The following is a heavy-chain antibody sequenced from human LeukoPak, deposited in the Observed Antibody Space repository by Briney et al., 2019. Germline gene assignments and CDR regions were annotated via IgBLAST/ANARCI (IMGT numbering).Heavy chain of an antibody. CDR3: ARDGCSSTSCSQFQH. Sequence: GGSLRLSCAASGFTFSSYAMHWVRQAPGKGLEWVAVISYDGSNKYYADSVKGRFTISRDNSKNTLYLQMNSLRAEDTAVYYCARDGCSSTSCSQFQHWARAPWSPSPQ. CDR2: ISYDGSNK. CDR1: GFTFSSYA. J-gene: IGHJ1*01. V-gene: IGHV3-30*04. D-gene: IGHD2-2*01.